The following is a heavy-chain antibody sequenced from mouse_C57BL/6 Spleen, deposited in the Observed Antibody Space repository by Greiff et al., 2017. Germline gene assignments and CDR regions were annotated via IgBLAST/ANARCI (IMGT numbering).Heavy chain of an antibody. CDR2: INPNNGGT. Sequence: EVQLQQPGPELVKPGASVKMSCKASGYTFTSYNMAWVKQSHGQSLEWIGDINPNNGGTNYNQKFKGKATLTVDKSSSTAYMQLRSLTSEDSAVYYCAYSDELVYAMDYWGQGTSVTVSS. J-gene: IGHJ4*01. CDR1: GYTFTSYN. V-gene: IGHV1-18*01. CDR3: AYSDELVYAMDY.